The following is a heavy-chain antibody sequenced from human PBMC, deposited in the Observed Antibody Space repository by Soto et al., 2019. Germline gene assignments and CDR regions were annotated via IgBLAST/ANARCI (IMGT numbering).Heavy chain of an antibody. Sequence: QITLKESGPTLVKPTQTLTLTCTFSGFSLSTSGVDVGWIRQPPGKALEWLALIYWDDDKRYKPSLKSRLTITKGTSRNQVVLTMTNMDPLDTATYYCAHRRPYSNSTEYFFDYWGQGTLVTVSS. J-gene: IGHJ4*02. CDR1: GFSLSTSGVD. D-gene: IGHD6-6*01. V-gene: IGHV2-5*02. CDR3: AHRRPYSNSTEYFFDY. CDR2: IYWDDDK.